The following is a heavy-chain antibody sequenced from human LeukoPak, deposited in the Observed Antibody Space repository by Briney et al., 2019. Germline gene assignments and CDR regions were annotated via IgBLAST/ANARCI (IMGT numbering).Heavy chain of an antibody. CDR2: ISSSSSYI. CDR1: GFTFSSYS. CDR3: AKRSTAMVPRANFDY. J-gene: IGHJ4*02. Sequence: GGSLRLSCAASGFTFSSYSMNWVRQAPGKGLEWVSSISSSSSYIYYADSVKGRFTISRDNAKNSLYLQMNSLRAEDTAVYYCAKRSTAMVPRANFDYWGQGTLVTVSS. V-gene: IGHV3-21*01. D-gene: IGHD5-18*01.